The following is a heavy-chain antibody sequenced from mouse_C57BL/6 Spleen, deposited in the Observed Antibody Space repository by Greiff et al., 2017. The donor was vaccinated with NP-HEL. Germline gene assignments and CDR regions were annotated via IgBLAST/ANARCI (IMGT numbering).Heavy chain of an antibody. CDR3: ARNYYYGSSYWYFDV. CDR1: GYTFTSYW. D-gene: IGHD1-1*01. V-gene: IGHV1-69*01. Sequence: VQLQQPGAELVMPGASVKLSCKASGYTFTSYWMHWVKQRPGQGLEWIGEIDPSDSYTNYNQKFKGKSTLTVAKSSSTAYMQLSSLTSADSAVDYCARNYYYGSSYWYFDVWGTGTTVTVSS. CDR2: IDPSDSYT. J-gene: IGHJ1*03.